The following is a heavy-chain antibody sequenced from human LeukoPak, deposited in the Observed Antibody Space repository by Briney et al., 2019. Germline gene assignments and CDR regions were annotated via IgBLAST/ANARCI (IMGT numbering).Heavy chain of an antibody. V-gene: IGHV1-18*01. D-gene: IGHD2-21*01. CDR2: ISAYNGNT. J-gene: IGHJ4*02. Sequence: GASVKVSCKASGYTFTTYAINWVRQAPGQGLEWMGWISAYNGNTNYAQKLQGRVTMTTDTSTSTAYMELRSLRSDDTAVYYCARSSSVTIPGYYFDYWGQGTLVTVSS. CDR1: GYTFTTYA. CDR3: ARSSSVTIPGYYFDY.